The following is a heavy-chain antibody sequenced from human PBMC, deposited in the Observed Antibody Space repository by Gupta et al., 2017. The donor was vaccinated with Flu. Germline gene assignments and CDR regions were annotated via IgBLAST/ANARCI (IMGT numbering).Heavy chain of an antibody. D-gene: IGHD6-19*01. J-gene: IGHJ6*02. CDR3: ARVAVSSMDV. Sequence: MDWVRQAPGKGLEWVSSIVTIDSYIFYADSVKGRFTVSRDNAKNSLFLQMNNVRAEDTAVYYCARVAVSSMDVWGQGTTITVSS. V-gene: IGHV3-21*01. CDR2: IVTIDSYI.